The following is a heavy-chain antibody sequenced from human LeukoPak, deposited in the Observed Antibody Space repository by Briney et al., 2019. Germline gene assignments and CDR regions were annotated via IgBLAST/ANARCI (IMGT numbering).Heavy chain of an antibody. J-gene: IGHJ4*02. CDR1: GFTVITND. CDR3: ARGVEPLAANTLAY. Sequence: GGSLRLSCAASGFTVITNDMTWVRQAPGKGLEWVSVLYSDGNTKYADSVQGRFTISRDYSKNTLYLEMNSLSPDDTVVYYCARGVEPLAANTLAYWGQGTLVTVSS. V-gene: IGHV3-53*01. D-gene: IGHD1-14*01. CDR2: LYSDGNT.